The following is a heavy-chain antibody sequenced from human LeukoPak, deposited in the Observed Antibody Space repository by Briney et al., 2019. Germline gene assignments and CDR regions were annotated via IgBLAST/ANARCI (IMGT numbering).Heavy chain of an antibody. CDR3: AKDDTLNYGVSSICVY. V-gene: IGHV3-23*01. CDR2: ITGSGGST. D-gene: IGHD4-17*01. CDR1: GFIFSSYS. J-gene: IGHJ4*02. Sequence: GGSLRLSCAASGFIFSSYSMSWVRQAPGKGLEWVSVITGSGGSTYYADSVKGRFTISRDNSKNTLYLQMNSLRAEDTAVYYCAKDDTLNYGVSSICVYWGQGTLVTVSS.